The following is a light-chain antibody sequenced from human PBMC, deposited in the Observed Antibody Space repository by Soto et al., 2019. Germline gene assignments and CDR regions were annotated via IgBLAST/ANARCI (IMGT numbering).Light chain of an antibody. J-gene: IGKJ2*01. CDR1: QGISSY. CDR3: QQLSSYRYT. V-gene: IGKV1-9*01. CDR2: AAS. Sequence: DIQLTQYPSFLSASVGDRVTITCRASQGISSYLAWYQQKPGKAPKLLIYAASTLQSGVTSRFSGSGSGTEFTLTISSLQPEDFATCYCQQLSSYRYTLGQGNKLEIK.